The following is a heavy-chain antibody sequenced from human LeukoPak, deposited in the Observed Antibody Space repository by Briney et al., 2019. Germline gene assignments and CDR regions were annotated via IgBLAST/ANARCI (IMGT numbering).Heavy chain of an antibody. CDR3: AHPSFYYYDSSGSPFDY. V-gene: IGHV2-5*01. CDR2: IYWNDDK. CDR1: GFSLSTSGVG. Sequence: SGPTLVNSTQTLTLTCTFSGFSLSTSGVGVGWIRQPPGKALEWLALIYWNDDKRYSPSLKSRLTITKDTSKNQVVLTMTNMDPVDTATYYCAHPSFYYYDSSGSPFDYWGQGTLVTVSS. D-gene: IGHD3-22*01. J-gene: IGHJ4*02.